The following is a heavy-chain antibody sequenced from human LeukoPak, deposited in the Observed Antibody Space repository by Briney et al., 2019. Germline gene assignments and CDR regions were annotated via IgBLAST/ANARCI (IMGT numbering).Heavy chain of an antibody. D-gene: IGHD2-21*02. Sequence: GGSLRLSCAASGFAFSSSWMNWVRQAPGKGLEWVANIKEGGSETHYQDSVKGRFTISRDDSTSSLYLQMNSLRAEDTAMYYCAKDDCGGDCYIGPYWGQGTLVTVSS. CDR2: IKEGGSET. J-gene: IGHJ4*02. CDR3: AKDDCGGDCYIGPY. CDR1: GFAFSSSW. V-gene: IGHV3-7*01.